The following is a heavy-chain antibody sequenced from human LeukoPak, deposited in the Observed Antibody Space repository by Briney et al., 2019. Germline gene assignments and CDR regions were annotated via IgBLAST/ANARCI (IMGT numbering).Heavy chain of an antibody. V-gene: IGHV1-3*01. CDR1: GYTFTSYA. Sequence: ASVKVSCKASGYTFTSYAMHWVRQAPGQRLEWMGWINAGNGNTKYSQKFQGRVTTTRDTSASTAYMELSSLRSEDTAVYYCARDGARWLRWTYYFDYWGQGTLVTVSS. J-gene: IGHJ4*02. D-gene: IGHD5-12*01. CDR2: INAGNGNT. CDR3: ARDGARWLRWTYYFDY.